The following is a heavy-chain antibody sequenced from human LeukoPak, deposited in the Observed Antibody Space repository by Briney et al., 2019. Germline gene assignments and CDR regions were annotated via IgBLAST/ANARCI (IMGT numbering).Heavy chain of an antibody. D-gene: IGHD6-6*01. CDR2: IYYSGST. V-gene: IGHV4-59*01. Sequence: SETLSLTCPVSGGSISSYYWSWIRQPPGKGLEWIGYIYYSGSTNYNPSLKSRVTISVDTSKNQFSLKLSSVTAADTAVYYCARGDIAARHIDHWGQGTLVTVSS. J-gene: IGHJ4*02. CDR1: GGSISSYY. CDR3: ARGDIAARHIDH.